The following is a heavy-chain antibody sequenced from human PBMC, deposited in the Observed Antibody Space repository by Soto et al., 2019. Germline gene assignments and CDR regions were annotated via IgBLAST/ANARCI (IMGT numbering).Heavy chain of an antibody. CDR1: GFSLSTSGVA. D-gene: IGHD6-19*01. Sequence: QITLKESGPPLVKPTQTLTLTCTFSGFSLSTSGVAVGWIRQPPGKALEWLALIYWDDDKRYSPSLKSRLTITNATSKNQAVLTMTNMDPVDTATYCCAHRPPSSGLHRYFDYWGQGTLVTVSS. J-gene: IGHJ4*02. CDR3: AHRPPSSGLHRYFDY. CDR2: IYWDDDK. V-gene: IGHV2-5*02.